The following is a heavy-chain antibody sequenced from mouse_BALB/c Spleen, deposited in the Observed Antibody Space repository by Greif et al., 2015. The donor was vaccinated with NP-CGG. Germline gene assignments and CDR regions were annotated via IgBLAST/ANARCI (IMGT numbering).Heavy chain of an antibody. J-gene: IGHJ1*01. CDR3: ALDMYYGYSYWLFDG. CDR2: IRNKAKGYTT. Sequence: DVQLVESGGGLVQPGGSLRLSCATSGFTFTDYYMSWVRQPPGKALEWLGFIRNKAKGYTTEYGASVKDRFTISRANSQSFLYRQMSCLRAEDSASYYWALDMYYGYSYWLFDGWCAGTSGVVSS. CDR1: GFTFTDYY. V-gene: IGHV7-3*02. D-gene: IGHD1-1*01.